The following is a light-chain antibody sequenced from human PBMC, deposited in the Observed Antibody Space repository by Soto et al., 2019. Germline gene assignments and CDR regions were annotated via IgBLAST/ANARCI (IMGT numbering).Light chain of an antibody. Sequence: EIVLTQSPGTLSLSPGKRATLSCTASQSVSSSYLAWYQQKPGQAPRLLIYGASSRATGIPDRFSGSGSGTDFTLTISRLEPEDFAVYYCQQYGSTQTFGQGTKVDIK. J-gene: IGKJ1*01. V-gene: IGKV3-20*01. CDR1: QSVSSSY. CDR3: QQYGSTQT. CDR2: GAS.